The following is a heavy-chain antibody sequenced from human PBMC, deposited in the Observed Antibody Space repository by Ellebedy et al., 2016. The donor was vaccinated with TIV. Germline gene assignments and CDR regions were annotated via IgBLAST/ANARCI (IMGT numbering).Heavy chain of an antibody. D-gene: IGHD3-10*01. J-gene: IGHJ5*02. Sequence: ASVKVSXXASGYTFTSYAMHWVRQAPGQRLEWMGWINAGNGNTKYSQKFQGRVTITRDTSASTAYMELSSLRSEDTAVYYCARDPIANSYYNWFDPWGQGTLVTVSS. CDR2: INAGNGNT. CDR1: GYTFTSYA. CDR3: ARDPIANSYYNWFDP. V-gene: IGHV1-3*01.